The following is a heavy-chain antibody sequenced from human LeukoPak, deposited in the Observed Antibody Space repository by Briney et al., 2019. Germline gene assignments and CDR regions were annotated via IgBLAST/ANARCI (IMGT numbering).Heavy chain of an antibody. CDR2: INSDGSEG. V-gene: IGHV3-7*03. Sequence: GGSLRLSCAVSGFTFSGFWMSWSRQAPGKGLEWVASINSDGSEGYYADVVKGRFTISRDNAKNSLYLQINSLRAEDTAVYYCAKGRRRYYDSSGYHEYFDYWGQGTLVTVSS. CDR3: AKGRRRYYDSSGYHEYFDY. J-gene: IGHJ4*02. CDR1: GFTFSGFW. D-gene: IGHD3-22*01.